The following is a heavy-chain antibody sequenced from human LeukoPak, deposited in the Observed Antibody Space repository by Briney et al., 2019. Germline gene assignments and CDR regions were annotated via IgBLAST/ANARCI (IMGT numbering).Heavy chain of an antibody. D-gene: IGHD1-14*01. CDR1: GFTFNFS. J-gene: IGHJ4*02. V-gene: IGHV3-48*04. CDR3: ASRTGVY. Sequence: GGSLRLSCAASGFTFNFSVNWVRQAPGKGLEWVSYISSSSNTIYYADSVKGRFTISRDNAMNTLYLQMNNLRAEDTAVYYCASRTGVYWGQGTLVSVSS. CDR2: ISSSSNTI.